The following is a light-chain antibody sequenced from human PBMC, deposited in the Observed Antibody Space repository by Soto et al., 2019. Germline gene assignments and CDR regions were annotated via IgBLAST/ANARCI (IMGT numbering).Light chain of an antibody. Sequence: QSVLTQPPSVSGAPGQRVTISCTGSSSNIGAGHDVHWYQHLPGTAPKLLIYGNSNRPSGVPDRFSGSKSGTPASLAITGLQAEDEAYYYCQSYDSSLSGSEVFGTGTKVTVL. J-gene: IGLJ1*01. CDR1: SSNIGAGHD. CDR2: GNS. V-gene: IGLV1-40*01. CDR3: QSYDSSLSGSEV.